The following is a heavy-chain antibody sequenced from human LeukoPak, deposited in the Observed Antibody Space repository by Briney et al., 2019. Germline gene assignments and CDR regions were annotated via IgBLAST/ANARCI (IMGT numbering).Heavy chain of an antibody. Sequence: SETLSLTCTVSGGSITSYYWSLIRQPPGKGLEWIAYIYYTGSTNYNPSLESRVTISVDTSKNQFSLRLSSVTAADTAVYYCARLTVTTAIDNWGQGTLVTVSS. V-gene: IGHV4-59*01. CDR1: GGSITSYY. CDR3: ARLTVTTAIDN. D-gene: IGHD4-17*01. CDR2: IYYTGST. J-gene: IGHJ4*02.